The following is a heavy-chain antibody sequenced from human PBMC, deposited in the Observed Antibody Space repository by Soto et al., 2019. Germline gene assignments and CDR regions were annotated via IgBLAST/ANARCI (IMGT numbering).Heavy chain of an antibody. CDR3: ARVYIEYSSSSLKYYYGMDV. Sequence: QVQLVQSGAEVKKPGSSVKVSCKASGGTFSSYAISWVRQAPGQGLEWMGGIIPIFGTANYAQKFQGRVTITADESXXQXYXXLSSLRSEDTAVYYCARVYIEYSSSSLKYYYGMDVWGQGTTVTVSS. V-gene: IGHV1-69*12. CDR2: IIPIFGTA. CDR1: GGTFSSYA. J-gene: IGHJ6*02. D-gene: IGHD6-6*01.